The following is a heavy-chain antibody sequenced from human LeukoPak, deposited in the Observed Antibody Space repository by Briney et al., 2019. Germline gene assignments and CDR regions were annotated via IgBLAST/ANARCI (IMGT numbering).Heavy chain of an antibody. CDR1: GGSISSYY. V-gene: IGHV4-59*01. CDR3: ARDVIRAGNENWFDP. Sequence: PSETLSLTCTVSGGSISSYYWSWIRQPPGKGLEWIGYIYYSGSTNYNPSLKSRVTISVDTSKNQFSLKLSSVTAADTAVYYCARDVIRAGNENWFDPWGPGTLVTVSS. J-gene: IGHJ5*02. D-gene: IGHD1-1*01. CDR2: IYYSGST.